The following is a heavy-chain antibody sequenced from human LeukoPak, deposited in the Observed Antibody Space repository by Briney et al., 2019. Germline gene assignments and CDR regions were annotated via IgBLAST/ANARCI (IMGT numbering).Heavy chain of an antibody. Sequence: SETLSLTCTVSGGSISSGDYYRSWIRQPPGKGLEWIGYIYYSGSTYYNPSLKSRVTISVDRSKNQFSLKLSSVTAADTAVYYCARGAPYYYDSSGLDAFDIWGQGTMVTVSS. CDR1: GGSISSGDYY. D-gene: IGHD3-22*01. CDR3: ARGAPYYYDSSGLDAFDI. J-gene: IGHJ3*02. V-gene: IGHV4-30-4*08. CDR2: IYYSGST.